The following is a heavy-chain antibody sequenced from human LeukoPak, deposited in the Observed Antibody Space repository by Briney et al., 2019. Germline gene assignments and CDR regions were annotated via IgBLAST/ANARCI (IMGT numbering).Heavy chain of an antibody. J-gene: IGHJ4*02. D-gene: IGHD6-19*01. Sequence: GGSLRLSCAASGFTFSSYSMNWVRQAPGKGLEWVSSISSSSSYIYYAGSVKGRFTISRDNAKNSLYLQMNSLRAEDTAVYYCARDQWLAPDYWGQGTLVTVSS. CDR2: ISSSSSYI. V-gene: IGHV3-21*01. CDR1: GFTFSSYS. CDR3: ARDQWLAPDY.